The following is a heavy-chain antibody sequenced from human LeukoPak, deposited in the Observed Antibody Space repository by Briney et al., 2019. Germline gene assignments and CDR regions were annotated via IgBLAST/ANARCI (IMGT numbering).Heavy chain of an antibody. Sequence: ASVKVSCKASGGTFISYAISWVRQAPGQGLEWMGGIIPIFGTANYAQKFQGRVTITADESTSTAYMELSSLRSEDTAVYYCASVKNYYDSSGYYSTEYYFNYWGQGTLVTVSS. D-gene: IGHD3-22*01. V-gene: IGHV1-69*01. J-gene: IGHJ4*02. CDR1: GGTFISYA. CDR2: IIPIFGTA. CDR3: ASVKNYYDSSGYYSTEYYFNY.